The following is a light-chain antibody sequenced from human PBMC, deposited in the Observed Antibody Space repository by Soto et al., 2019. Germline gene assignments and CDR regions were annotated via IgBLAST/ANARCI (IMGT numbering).Light chain of an antibody. J-gene: IGKJ4*01. Sequence: IQLAQSPSSLSASVGDRVTITCRASQGISSYLAWYQQKPGKAPKLLIYAASTLQSGVPSRFSGGGSGTAFSLTISSLQPEDFATFYCQQLNSYRRTFGGGTKVEIK. CDR2: AAS. CDR1: QGISSY. V-gene: IGKV1-9*01. CDR3: QQLNSYRRT.